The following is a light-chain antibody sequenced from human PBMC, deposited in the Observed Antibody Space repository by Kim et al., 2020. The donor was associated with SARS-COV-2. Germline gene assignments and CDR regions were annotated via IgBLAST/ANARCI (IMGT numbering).Light chain of an antibody. CDR1: TSDVGVYNY. Sequence: QSALTQPASVSGSPGQSITISCTGTTSDVGVYNYVSWYQHHPGKAPKLMIYDVRKRPSGVSDRFSGSTSGNTASLTISGLQGEDEADYYCSSYTSSSTPVLFGGGTKVTVL. V-gene: IGLV2-14*03. J-gene: IGLJ2*01. CDR3: SSYTSSSTPVL. CDR2: DVR.